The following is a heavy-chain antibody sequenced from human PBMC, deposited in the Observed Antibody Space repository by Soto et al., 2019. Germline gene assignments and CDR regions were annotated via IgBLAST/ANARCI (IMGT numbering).Heavy chain of an antibody. Sequence: EVHLLESGGGLVQPGGSLRLSCAASGFTFSSYAMSWVRQAPGKGLEWVSAISGSGGSTYYADSVKGRFTISRDNSKNTLYRQMNSLRAEDTAVYYCAKGGAYGSGLFDPWGQGTLVTVSS. CDR1: GFTFSSYA. CDR3: AKGGAYGSGLFDP. J-gene: IGHJ5*02. CDR2: ISGSGGST. V-gene: IGHV3-23*01. D-gene: IGHD3-10*01.